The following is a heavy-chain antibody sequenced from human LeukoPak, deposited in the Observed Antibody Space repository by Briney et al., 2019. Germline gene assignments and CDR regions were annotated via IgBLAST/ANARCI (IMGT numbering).Heavy chain of an antibody. CDR3: AREGSSSWSAYYFDY. J-gene: IGHJ4*02. CDR1: GGSISSYY. Sequence: SETLSLTCTVSGGSISSYYWSWIRQPAGKGLEWIGRIYTSGSTNYNPSLKSRVTMSVDTPKNQFSLKLSSVTAADTAVYYCAREGSSSWSAYYFDYWGQGTLVTVSS. V-gene: IGHV4-4*07. CDR2: IYTSGST. D-gene: IGHD6-13*01.